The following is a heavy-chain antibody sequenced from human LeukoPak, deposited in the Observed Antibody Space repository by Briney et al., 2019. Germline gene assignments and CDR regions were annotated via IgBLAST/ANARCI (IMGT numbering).Heavy chain of an antibody. CDR3: ATVQYALLPGYLNYMEV. J-gene: IGHJ6*03. V-gene: IGHV3-23*01. D-gene: IGHD3-9*01. CDR2: VSGSGAIA. CDR1: GFTFSSYE. Sequence: GGSLRLSCAASGFTFSSYEMNWVRQAPGKGLEWVSTVSGSGAIAYYTDSDKGRFTISRDNSKNTLYLQMSSLTAKDTAIYYCATVQYALLPGYLNYMEVWGKGTTVTISS.